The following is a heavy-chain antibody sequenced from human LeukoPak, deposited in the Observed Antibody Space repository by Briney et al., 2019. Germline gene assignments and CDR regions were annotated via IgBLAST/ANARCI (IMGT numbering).Heavy chain of an antibody. J-gene: IGHJ3*02. CDR1: GGSFSGYY. Sequence: SETLSLTCAVYGGSFSGYYWSWIRQPPGKGLEWIGEINHSGSTNYNPSLKSRVTISVDTSKNQFSLKLSSVTAADTAVYYCARARYSSSSFAFDIWGQGTMVTVSS. D-gene: IGHD6-6*01. CDR2: INHSGST. V-gene: IGHV4-34*01. CDR3: ARARYSSSSFAFDI.